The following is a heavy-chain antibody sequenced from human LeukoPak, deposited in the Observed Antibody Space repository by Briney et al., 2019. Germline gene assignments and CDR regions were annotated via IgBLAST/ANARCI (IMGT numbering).Heavy chain of an antibody. Sequence: GGSLRLSCAASGFTFDDYAMRWVRQAPGKGLEWVSGISWNSGSIGYADSVKGRFTISRDNAKNSLYLQMNSLRAEDTALYYCAKSRGGSGSFTYYYYGMDVWGQGTTVTVSS. J-gene: IGHJ6*02. D-gene: IGHD3-10*01. V-gene: IGHV3-9*01. CDR3: AKSRGGSGSFTYYYYGMDV. CDR1: GFTFDDYA. CDR2: ISWNSGSI.